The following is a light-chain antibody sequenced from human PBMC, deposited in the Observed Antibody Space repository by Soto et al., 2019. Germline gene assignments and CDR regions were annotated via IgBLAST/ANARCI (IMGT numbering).Light chain of an antibody. CDR1: SSNIGRKY. CDR3: GTWDSILSIFV. CDR2: END. V-gene: IGLV1-51*02. Sequence: QSVLTQPPSVSAAPGQKVTMSCSGGSSNIGRKYVSWHQQVPGTAPKLLIHENDKRPSGVPDRFSGSKSGTSATLGITGLQTGDEADYYCGTWDSILSIFVFGTGTKLTVL. J-gene: IGLJ1*01.